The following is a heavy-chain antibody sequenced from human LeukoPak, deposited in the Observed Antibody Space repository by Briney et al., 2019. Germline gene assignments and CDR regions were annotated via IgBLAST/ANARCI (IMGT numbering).Heavy chain of an antibody. CDR2: MYDSGST. Sequence: SETLSLTCTVSGGSFSSHYWSWIRQPPGKGLEWLGYMYDSGSTNYNPSLKSRLTISIDTSKNQFSLKLTSVTAADTAVYYCARAIAVAGEEPQNYFDYWGQGTLVTVSS. J-gene: IGHJ4*02. CDR3: ARAIAVAGEEPQNYFDY. V-gene: IGHV4-4*08. D-gene: IGHD6-19*01. CDR1: GGSFSSHY.